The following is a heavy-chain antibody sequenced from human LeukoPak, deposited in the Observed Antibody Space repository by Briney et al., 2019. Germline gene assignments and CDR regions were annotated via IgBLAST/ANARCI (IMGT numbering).Heavy chain of an antibody. CDR3: VRGRGSYGWFDP. D-gene: IGHD3-10*01. Sequence: PGGSLRLSCAASGFTFSSYWMHWVRQVPGKGLVWVSRISGDGTARNYADSVKGRFTISRDDAKNTVDLQMNSLRGEDTAVCYCVRGRGSYGWFDPWGQGTLVTVSS. J-gene: IGHJ5*02. V-gene: IGHV3-74*01. CDR2: ISGDGTAR. CDR1: GFTFSSYW.